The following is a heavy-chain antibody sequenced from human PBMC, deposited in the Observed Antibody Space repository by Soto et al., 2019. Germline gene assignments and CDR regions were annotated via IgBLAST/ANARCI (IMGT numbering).Heavy chain of an antibody. J-gene: IGHJ3*02. CDR1: GGSISSYY. Sequence: SETLSLTCTVSGGSISSYYWSWIRQPPGKGLEWIGYIYYSGSTNYNPSPKSRVTISVDTSKNQFSLKLSSVTAADTAVYYWARAGGYDYVWGSYRIDIWGQGTMVTVSS. D-gene: IGHD3-16*02. CDR3: ARAGGYDYVWGSYRIDI. V-gene: IGHV4-59*01. CDR2: IYYSGST.